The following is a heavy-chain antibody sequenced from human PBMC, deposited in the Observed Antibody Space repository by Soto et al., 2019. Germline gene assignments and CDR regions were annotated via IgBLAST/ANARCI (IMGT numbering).Heavy chain of an antibody. J-gene: IGHJ4*02. CDR1: GGTFSSYT. CDR3: ARVERRRDGYNSFDY. D-gene: IGHD5-12*01. Sequence: QVQLVQSGAEVKKPGSSVKVSCKASGGTFSSYTISWVRQAPGQGLEWMGRIIPILGIANYAQKFQGRVTSXVEXSXITADMELSSRRSEDTAVYYCARVERRRDGYNSFDYWGQGTLVTVSS. CDR2: IIPILGIA. V-gene: IGHV1-69*02.